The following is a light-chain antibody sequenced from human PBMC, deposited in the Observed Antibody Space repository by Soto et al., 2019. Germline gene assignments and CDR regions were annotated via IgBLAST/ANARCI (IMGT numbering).Light chain of an antibody. CDR2: EGS. V-gene: IGLV2-23*03. CDR3: CSYAGSSTFVV. Sequence: QPVVTQPASVSGSPGQSITISCTGTSSDVGSYNLVSWYQQHPGKAPKLMIYEGSKRASGVSNRFSGSKSGITASLTISGLQAEDEADYYCCSYAGSSTFVVVGGGTKLTVL. J-gene: IGLJ2*01. CDR1: SSDVGSYNL.